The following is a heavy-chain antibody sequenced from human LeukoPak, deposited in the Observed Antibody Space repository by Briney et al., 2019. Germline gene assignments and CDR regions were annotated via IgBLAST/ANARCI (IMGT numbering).Heavy chain of an antibody. CDR3: ATDLVVVVPAAVDY. J-gene: IGHJ4*02. Sequence: ASVKVSCXVSGYTFTDYYMHWVQQAPGKGLEWMGLVDPEDGETIYAEKFQGRVTITADTSTDTAYMELSSLRSEDTAVYYCATDLVVVVPAAVDYWGQGTLVTVSS. CDR1: GYTFTDYY. V-gene: IGHV1-69-2*01. CDR2: VDPEDGET. D-gene: IGHD2-2*01.